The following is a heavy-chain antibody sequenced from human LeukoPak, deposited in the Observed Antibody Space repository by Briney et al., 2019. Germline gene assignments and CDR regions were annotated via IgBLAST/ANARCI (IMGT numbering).Heavy chain of an antibody. D-gene: IGHD3-22*01. V-gene: IGHV4-30-4*08. CDR2: IYYSGST. J-gene: IGHJ4*02. Sequence: SSETLSLTCTVSGGSISSGDYYWSWIRQPPGKGLEWIGYIYYSGSTYYNPSLKSRVTISVDTSKNQFSLKLSSVTAADTAVYYCAARGIVVVITDYWGQGTLVTVSS. CDR3: AARGIVVVITDY. CDR1: GGSISSGDYY.